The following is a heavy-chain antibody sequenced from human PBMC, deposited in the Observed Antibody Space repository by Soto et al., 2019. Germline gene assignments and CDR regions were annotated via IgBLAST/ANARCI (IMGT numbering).Heavy chain of an antibody. V-gene: IGHV3-74*01. J-gene: IGHJ6*02. CDR3: ATRRETYDSVPHV. D-gene: IGHD3-3*01. CDR1: RFTFSSYW. CDR2: INSDGSST. Sequence: EERLVESGGGSVQPGGSLRLSCAASRFTFSSYWMYWVRQAPGKGLVWVSRINSDGSSTRYADSVKGRFSISRDNSKSTVYLRMNSLSAEGTAVYYWATRRETYDSVPHVWGPGATGTAS.